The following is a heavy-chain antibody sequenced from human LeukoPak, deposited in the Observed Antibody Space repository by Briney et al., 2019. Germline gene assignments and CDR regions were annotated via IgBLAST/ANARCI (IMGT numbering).Heavy chain of an antibody. CDR2: ISWNSGSI. Sequence: GGSLRLSCAASGFTFDDYAMHWVRQAPGKGLEWVSGISWNSGSIGYADSVKGRFTISRDNAKNSLYLQMNSLRAEDTALYYCAKGRRCSGGSCYSVSAEYFQHWGQGTLVTVSS. J-gene: IGHJ1*01. CDR1: GFTFDDYA. CDR3: AKGRRCSGGSCYSVSAEYFQH. D-gene: IGHD2-15*01. V-gene: IGHV3-9*01.